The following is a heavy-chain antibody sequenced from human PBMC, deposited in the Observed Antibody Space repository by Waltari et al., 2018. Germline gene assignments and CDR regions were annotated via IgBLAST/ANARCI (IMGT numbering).Heavy chain of an antibody. D-gene: IGHD1-1*01. J-gene: IGHJ4*02. CDR2: INSNTGDS. V-gene: IGHV1-2*04. Sequence: QVQLVQSGPEVKQPGASVRVSCKTSGYTFTSYYLHWVRQAPGQGLEWMAWINSNTGDSQSAQTFQGCVTVTKDTSLYTVYLELSGLRSDETALYYCARETLPGNKIIDYWGQGTLVTVSS. CDR3: ARETLPGNKIIDY. CDR1: GYTFTSYY.